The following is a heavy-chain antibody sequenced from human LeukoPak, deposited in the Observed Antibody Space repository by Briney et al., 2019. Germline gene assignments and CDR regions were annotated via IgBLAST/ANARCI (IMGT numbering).Heavy chain of an antibody. V-gene: IGHV4-39*01. CDR2: IDYSGST. CDR3: ASRLDCSSTSCYDVEDWFDP. J-gene: IGHJ5*02. Sequence: SETLSLTCTVSGGSISSSSYYWGWIRQPQGKGLEGIGRIDYSGSTYYNPSLKSRVTISVDTSKNQFSLKLSSVTAADTAVYYCASRLDCSSTSCYDVEDWFDPWGQGTLVTVSS. CDR1: GGSISSSSYY. D-gene: IGHD2-2*01.